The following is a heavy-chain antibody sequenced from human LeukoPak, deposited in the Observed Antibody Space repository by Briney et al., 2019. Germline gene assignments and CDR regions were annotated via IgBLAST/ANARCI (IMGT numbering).Heavy chain of an antibody. J-gene: IGHJ4*02. CDR1: GGSINSGDYY. CDR3: ARVAQTRGYASSGYYPLDY. CDR2: IYYSGST. D-gene: IGHD3-22*01. Sequence: SETLSLTCTVSGGSINSGDYYWSWIRQPPGKGLEWIGYIYYSGSTNYNPSLKSRVTIAVDTSKNQFSLRLTSVTAADTAVYYCARVAQTRGYASSGYYPLDYWGQGTLVNVSS. V-gene: IGHV4-61*08.